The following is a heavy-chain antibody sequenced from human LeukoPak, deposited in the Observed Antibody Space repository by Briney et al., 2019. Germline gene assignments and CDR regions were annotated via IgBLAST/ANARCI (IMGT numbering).Heavy chain of an antibody. CDR3: ARDGDYGGNLGRGFDY. CDR1: EFTFSIYW. J-gene: IGHJ4*02. D-gene: IGHD4-23*01. CDR2: ISKEDGSQK. Sequence: GGSLRLSCAASEFTFSIYWMTWARQAPGKGLEWVATISKEDGSQKYYLDSVKGRFTISRDNAKNAMYLQMNSLRAEDTAVYYCARDGDYGGNLGRGFDYWGQGTLVTVSS. V-gene: IGHV3-7*01.